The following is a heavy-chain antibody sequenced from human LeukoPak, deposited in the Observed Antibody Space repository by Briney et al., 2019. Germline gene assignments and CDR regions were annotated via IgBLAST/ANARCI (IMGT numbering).Heavy chain of an antibody. D-gene: IGHD1-26*01. CDR2: ISFNGGRT. J-gene: IGHJ4*02. CDR1: GFTFSTDT. CDR3: VKDLSGSYSFDS. Sequence: GGSLRLSCSASGFTFSTDTMHWVRQAPGKGLEYVSGISFNGGRTHYADSVKGRFTISRDNSKNTLYLQMSSLRAEDTALYYCVKDLSGSYSFDSWGQGTLVTVSS. V-gene: IGHV3-64D*06.